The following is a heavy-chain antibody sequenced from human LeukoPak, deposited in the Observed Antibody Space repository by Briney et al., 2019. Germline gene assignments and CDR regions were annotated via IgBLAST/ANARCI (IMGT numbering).Heavy chain of an antibody. J-gene: IGHJ4*02. D-gene: IGHD2-15*01. CDR2: ISGSGGST. Sequence: PGGSLRLSCAASGFTFSSYAMSWVRQAPGKGLEWVSAISGSGGSTYYADSVKGRFTISRDNSKNTLYLQMNSLRAEDTAVYYCAKDGVVVVAAISVFDYWGQGTLVTVSS. V-gene: IGHV3-23*01. CDR3: AKDGVVVVAAISVFDY. CDR1: GFTFSSYA.